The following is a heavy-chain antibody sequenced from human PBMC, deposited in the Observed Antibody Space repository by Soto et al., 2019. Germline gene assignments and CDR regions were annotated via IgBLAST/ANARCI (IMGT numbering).Heavy chain of an antibody. V-gene: IGHV3-13*01. CDR2: IGTAGDT. Sequence: VSLRLSCAASGFTFSSYDMHWVRQATGKGLEWVSAIGTAGDTYYPGSVKGRFTISRENAKNSLYLQMNSLRAGDTAVYYCARARFPYGMDVWGQGTTVTVSS. CDR3: ARARFPYGMDV. J-gene: IGHJ6*02. D-gene: IGHD3-16*01. CDR1: GFTFSSYD.